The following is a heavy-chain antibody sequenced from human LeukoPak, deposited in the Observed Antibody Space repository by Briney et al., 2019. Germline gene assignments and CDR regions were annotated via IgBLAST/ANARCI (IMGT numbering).Heavy chain of an antibody. Sequence: ASVKVSCKASGGTFNSYGISWVRQAPGQGLEWMGRIIPIYGTTNYAQEFQGRVTITADKSTNTVYMELSSLRSEETAIYYCASSTTDYDSLGIYYMDVWGKGTTVTVSS. CDR1: GGTFNSYG. D-gene: IGHD3-16*01. V-gene: IGHV1-69*06. CDR3: ASSTTDYDSLGIYYMDV. CDR2: IIPIYGTT. J-gene: IGHJ6*03.